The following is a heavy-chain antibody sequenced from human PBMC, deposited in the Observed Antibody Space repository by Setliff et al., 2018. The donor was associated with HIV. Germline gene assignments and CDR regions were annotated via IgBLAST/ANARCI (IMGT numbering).Heavy chain of an antibody. Sequence: PSETLSLTCTVSGGSISSHYWGWIRQPRGMGLEWIGDINHGGHINYNPSLKSRVTISQDTSKRQFSLRMTSVTAADTAVYYCAIFFVTSVTTQDHWGQGTLVTVSS. V-gene: IGHV4-34*01. CDR3: AIFFVTSVTTQDH. CDR2: INHGGHI. CDR1: GGSISSHY. D-gene: IGHD4-17*01. J-gene: IGHJ4*02.